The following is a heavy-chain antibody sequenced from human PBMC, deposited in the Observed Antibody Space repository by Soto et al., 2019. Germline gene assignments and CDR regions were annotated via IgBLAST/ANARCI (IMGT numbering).Heavy chain of an antibody. V-gene: IGHV4-4*07. D-gene: IGHD3-16*01. J-gene: IGHJ5*02. CDR1: GGSSTNYY. CDR2: IYTKERT. Sequence: PSETLSLTCLVSGGSSTNYYWSWIRQPAGKGLEWIGRIYTKERTNYNLSFRNRVTMSVDTSKNQFSLKLDAVTAADTAVYYCARDDYKDGGNNWFDPWGKGPLVTVSS. CDR3: ARDDYKDGGNNWFDP.